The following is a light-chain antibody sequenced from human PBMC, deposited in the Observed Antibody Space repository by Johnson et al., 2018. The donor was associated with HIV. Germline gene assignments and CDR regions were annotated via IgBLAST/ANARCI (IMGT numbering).Light chain of an antibody. V-gene: IGLV1-51*02. CDR2: GND. CDR3: GTWDSNLSSEV. CDR1: NSNIGRHS. Sequence: QSLLTQPPSVSAAPGQRVTFSCSGSNSNIGRHSVSWYQQLPGTAPKLLIYGNDKRPSGIPDRFSASKSGTSATLGITGLQTGDEADYYCGTWDSNLSSEVFGAGTKFTVL. J-gene: IGLJ1*01.